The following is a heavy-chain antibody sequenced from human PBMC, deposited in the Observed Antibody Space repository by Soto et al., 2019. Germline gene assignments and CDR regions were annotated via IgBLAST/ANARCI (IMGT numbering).Heavy chain of an antibody. V-gene: IGHV1-2*02. CDR3: ASYGYSSSPYCYYGMDV. Sequence: GASVKVSCKASGYTFTGYYMHWVRQAPGQGLEWMGWINPNSGGTNYAQKFQGRVTMTRDTSISTAYMELSRLRSDDTAVYYCASYGYSSSPYCYYGMDVWGQGTTVTVSS. J-gene: IGHJ6*02. D-gene: IGHD6-13*01. CDR2: INPNSGGT. CDR1: GYTFTGYY.